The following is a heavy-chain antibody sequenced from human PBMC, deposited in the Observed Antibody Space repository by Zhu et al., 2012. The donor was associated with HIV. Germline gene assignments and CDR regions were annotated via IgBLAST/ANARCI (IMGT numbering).Heavy chain of an antibody. J-gene: IGHJ4*02. CDR3: ARTKNSAVADYYFDY. Sequence: QVQLQQWGAGLLKPSETLSLTCAVYGGSFSSYYWSWIRQPPGKGLEWIGEINHSGSTNYNPSLKSRVTISLDTSKNQFSLKLSSVTAADTAVYYCARTKNSAVADYYFDYWGQGTLVTVSS. D-gene: IGHD6-19*01. CDR2: INHSGST. V-gene: IGHV4-34*01. CDR1: GGSFSSYY.